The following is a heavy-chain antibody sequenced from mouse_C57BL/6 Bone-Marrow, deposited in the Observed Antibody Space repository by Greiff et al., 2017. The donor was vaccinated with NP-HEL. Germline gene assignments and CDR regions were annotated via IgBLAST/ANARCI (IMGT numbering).Heavy chain of an antibody. CDR1: GYAFTNYL. Sequence: QVQLQQSGAELVRPGTSVKVSCKASGYAFTNYLIEWVKQRPGQGLEWIGVINPGSGGTNYNGKFKGKATLTADKSSSTAYMQLSSLTSEDSAVYFCARSLYPGSFDYWGQGTTLTVSS. D-gene: IGHD2-1*01. V-gene: IGHV1-54*01. CDR2: INPGSGGT. CDR3: ARSLYPGSFDY. J-gene: IGHJ2*01.